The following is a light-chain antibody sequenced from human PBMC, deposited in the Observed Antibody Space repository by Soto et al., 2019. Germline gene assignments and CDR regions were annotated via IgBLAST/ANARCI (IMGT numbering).Light chain of an antibody. CDR1: QSVSSSY. CDR2: GAS. Sequence: EIVMTQSPAALSVSPGERATLSCGASQSVSSSYLAWYQQKPGQAPRLLIYGASSRATGIPDRFSGSGSGTDFTLTISRLEPEDFAVYYCQQYGSSPSWTFGQGTKVDIK. CDR3: QQYGSSPSWT. J-gene: IGKJ1*01. V-gene: IGKV3-20*01.